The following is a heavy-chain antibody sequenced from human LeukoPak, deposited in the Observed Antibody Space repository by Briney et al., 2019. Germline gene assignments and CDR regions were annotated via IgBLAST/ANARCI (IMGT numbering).Heavy chain of an antibody. J-gene: IGHJ4*02. Sequence: GGSQRLSCAASGFTVSSNYMSWVRQAPGKGLEWVSVIYSGGSTYYADSVKGRFTISRDNSKNTLYLQMNSLRAEDTAVYYCASILLGAFDYWGQGTLVTVSS. CDR1: GFTVSSNY. CDR3: ASILLGAFDY. D-gene: IGHD1-26*01. V-gene: IGHV3-66*01. CDR2: IYSGGST.